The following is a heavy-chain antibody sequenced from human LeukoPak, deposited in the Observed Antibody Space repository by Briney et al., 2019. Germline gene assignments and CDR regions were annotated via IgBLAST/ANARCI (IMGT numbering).Heavy chain of an antibody. CDR2: ISGSGGST. CDR1: GFTFSSFA. Sequence: GGSLRLSCAASGFTFSSFAMTWVRQAPGQGLEWVSAISGSGGSTYYADSVKGWFTISRDNSKNTLYLQMNSLRAEDTAVYYCASHARTVTTVFDYWGQGTLVTVSS. V-gene: IGHV3-23*01. J-gene: IGHJ4*02. D-gene: IGHD4-17*01. CDR3: ASHARTVTTVFDY.